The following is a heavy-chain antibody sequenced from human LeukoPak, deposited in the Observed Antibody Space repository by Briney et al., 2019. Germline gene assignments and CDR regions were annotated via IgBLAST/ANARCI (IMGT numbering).Heavy chain of an antibody. Sequence: GGSLRLSCAASGFTFSSYDMSWVRQAPGKGLEWVSSISLSTDGTTYADSVKGRFTFSTDNAKKTIYLQMDSLRVEDTAIYYCAKALTRWAFDIWGQGTMVTVSS. CDR1: GFTFSSYD. V-gene: IGHV3-23*01. J-gene: IGHJ3*02. D-gene: IGHD3-16*01. CDR3: AKALTRWAFDI. CDR2: ISLSTDGT.